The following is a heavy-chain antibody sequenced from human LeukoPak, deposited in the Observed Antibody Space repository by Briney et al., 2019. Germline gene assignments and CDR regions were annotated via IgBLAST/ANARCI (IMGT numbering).Heavy chain of an antibody. CDR1: GFTFNSFA. CDR3: ARDRVVAAVLDN. J-gene: IGHJ4*02. Sequence: PGRSLRLSCAASGFTFNSFAIHWVRQAPVKGLEWVAVISSDGSDTHYADSVKGRFTISRDNSKNTLYLQMNSLRTEDTAVYYCARDRVVAAVLDNWGQGTLVTVSS. V-gene: IGHV3-30*04. D-gene: IGHD2-2*01. CDR2: ISSDGSDT.